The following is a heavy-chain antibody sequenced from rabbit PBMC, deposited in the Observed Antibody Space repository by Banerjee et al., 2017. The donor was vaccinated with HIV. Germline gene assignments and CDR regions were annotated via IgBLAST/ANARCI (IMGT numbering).Heavy chain of an antibody. D-gene: IGHD8-1*01. Sequence: QAPGKGLEWIACINTSSGNTVYATWAKGRFTISKTSSTTVTLQLNSLTAADTATYFCARGSNYYAFNLWGQGTLVTVS. V-gene: IGHV1S40*01. J-gene: IGHJ4*01. CDR3: ARGSNYYAFNL. CDR2: INTSSGNT.